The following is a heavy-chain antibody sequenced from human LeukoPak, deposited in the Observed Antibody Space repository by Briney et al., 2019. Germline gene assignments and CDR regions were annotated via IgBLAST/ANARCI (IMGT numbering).Heavy chain of an antibody. CDR3: SRGPMRGWFDP. J-gene: IGHJ5*02. CDR1: GFTFSIYT. Sequence: LRLSCAASGFTFSIYTMNWVRQPPGKGLEWIGSIYYSGSTYYNPSLKSRVTISVDTSKNQFSLKLSSVTAADTAVYYCSRGPMRGWFDPWGQGTLVTVSS. V-gene: IGHV4-39*07. CDR2: IYYSGST.